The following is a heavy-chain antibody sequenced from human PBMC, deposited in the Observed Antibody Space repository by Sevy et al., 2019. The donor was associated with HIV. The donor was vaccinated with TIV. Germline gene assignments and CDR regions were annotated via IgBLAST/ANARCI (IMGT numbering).Heavy chain of an antibody. CDR2: ISSGSSYI. D-gene: IGHD3-10*01. J-gene: IGHJ4*02. CDR3: ARGDYYRSLYYCDY. Sequence: GGSLRLCCAASGFTFSNYFMNWVRQAPGKGLEWVSSISSGSSYIFYADSLKGRFTISRDNAKNSLYLHMNSLRAEDTAVYYCARGDYYRSLYYCDYWGPGTLVPVSS. V-gene: IGHV3-21*01. CDR1: GFTFSNYF.